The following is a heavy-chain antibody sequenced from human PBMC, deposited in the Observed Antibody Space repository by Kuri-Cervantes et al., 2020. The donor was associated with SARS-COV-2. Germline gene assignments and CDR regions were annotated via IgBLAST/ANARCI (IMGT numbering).Heavy chain of an antibody. CDR1: GFTFSSYS. Sequence: GGSLRLSCAASGFTFSSYSMNWVRQAPGKGLEWVSYISSSSSTIYYADSVKGRFTISRDNAKNSLYLQMNSLRAEDTAVYYCARDRLYCSGGSCYLPDYCGQGTLVTVSS. CDR3: ARDRLYCSGGSCYLPDY. D-gene: IGHD2-15*01. J-gene: IGHJ4*02. CDR2: ISSSSSTI. V-gene: IGHV3-48*01.